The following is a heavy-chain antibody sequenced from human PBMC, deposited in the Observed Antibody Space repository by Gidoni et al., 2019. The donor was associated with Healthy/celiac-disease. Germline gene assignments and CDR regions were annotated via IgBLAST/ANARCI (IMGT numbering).Heavy chain of an antibody. V-gene: IGHV3-74*01. CDR3: TRGGRYYYGSGSAFDY. CDR2: SKSDGSST. CDR1: GLTFSCYW. D-gene: IGHD3-10*01. J-gene: IGHJ4*02. Sequence: EVQLVESGGGLVQPGGSLRLSCAASGLTFSCYWMHWVRQAPGKGLVWVSRSKSDGSSTSYADSVKGRFTISRDNAKNTLYLQMSSLRAEDTAVYYCTRGGRYYYGSGSAFDYWGQGTLVTVAS.